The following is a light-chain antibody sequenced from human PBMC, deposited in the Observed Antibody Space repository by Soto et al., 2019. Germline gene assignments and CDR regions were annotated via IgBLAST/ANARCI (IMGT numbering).Light chain of an antibody. V-gene: IGKV1-39*01. Sequence: DIEMTQPPSSLSAFVGDRVTITCRASQSISTFLSWYQQKPGKAPKLLIYAISTLHSGVPSRFSASGSGTEFTLTISSLQPEDFAIYYCQQSYSSPRTFGQGTKVEI. CDR3: QQSYSSPRT. J-gene: IGKJ1*01. CDR1: QSISTF. CDR2: AIS.